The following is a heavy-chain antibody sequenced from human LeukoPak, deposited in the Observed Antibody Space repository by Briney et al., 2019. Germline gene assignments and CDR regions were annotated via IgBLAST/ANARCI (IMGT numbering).Heavy chain of an antibody. Sequence: GESLKISFKGSGYSFTNSWIGWVRQMPGKGLEWMGIVFPADSDTRYSPSFQGQVTFSADKSISTAYLQWSSLKASDSAMYYCARHGGAFDYWGQGTLVTVSS. J-gene: IGHJ4*02. CDR3: ARHGGAFDY. CDR2: VFPADSDT. CDR1: GYSFTNSW. V-gene: IGHV5-51*01. D-gene: IGHD4-17*01.